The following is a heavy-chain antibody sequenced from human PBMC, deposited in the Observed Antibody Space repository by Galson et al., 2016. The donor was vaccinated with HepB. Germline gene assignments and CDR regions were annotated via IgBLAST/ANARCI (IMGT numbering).Heavy chain of an antibody. CDR1: GFPFSTYS. CDR3: AREALIAVTLLDV. CDR2: ISSSSSAI. D-gene: IGHD6-19*01. J-gene: IGHJ6*02. V-gene: IGHV3-48*01. Sequence: SLRLSCAASGFPFSTYSMNWVRQAPGKGLEWVSYISSSSSAIYYADSVKGRFTISRDNSKNTLYLQMNSLRAEDTAVYYCAREALIAVTLLDVWGQGTTVTVSS.